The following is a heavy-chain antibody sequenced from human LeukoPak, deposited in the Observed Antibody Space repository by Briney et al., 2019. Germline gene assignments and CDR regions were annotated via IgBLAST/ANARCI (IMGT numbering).Heavy chain of an antibody. CDR1: GGSISGYY. Sequence: SETLSLTCTVSGGSISGYYWNWIRQPAGKGLEWIGRIFHSGSTNYNPSLNSRVTMSVDTSKNQFSLKLSSVTAADTAVYYCARSRIVLADSLDPRGQGTLVTVSS. CDR3: ARSRIVLADSLDP. CDR2: IFHSGST. V-gene: IGHV4-4*07. D-gene: IGHD6-19*01. J-gene: IGHJ5*02.